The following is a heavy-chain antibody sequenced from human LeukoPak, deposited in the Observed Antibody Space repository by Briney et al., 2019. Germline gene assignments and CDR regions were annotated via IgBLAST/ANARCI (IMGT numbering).Heavy chain of an antibody. CDR3: ARDLKGPVNDVFDM. D-gene: IGHD4-23*01. V-gene: IGHV3-74*01. J-gene: IGHJ3*02. Sequence: GGSLRLSCVASGFTFKTYWMHWVRQAPGKGLVWVSHSNSDGSSTSYADSVRGRFTISRDNAKNTLYLQMNSLRAEDTAVYYCARDLKGPVNDVFDMWGQGTMVTVSS. CDR2: SNSDGSST. CDR1: GFTFKTYW.